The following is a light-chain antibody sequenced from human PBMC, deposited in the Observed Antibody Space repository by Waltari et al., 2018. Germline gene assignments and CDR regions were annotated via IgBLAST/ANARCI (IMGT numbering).Light chain of an antibody. V-gene: IGLV1-51*01. Sequence: QSVLPQPPSVSAAPGQKVTISCSGSISNVGTNYVSWYQPVPGTAPKLLIYDNAKRYSGIPDRFSGSKSSTSATLGITGLQTGDEADYYCGTWDSSLSALVFGGGTKVTVL. CDR3: GTWDSSLSALV. CDR2: DNA. CDR1: ISNVGTNY. J-gene: IGLJ2*01.